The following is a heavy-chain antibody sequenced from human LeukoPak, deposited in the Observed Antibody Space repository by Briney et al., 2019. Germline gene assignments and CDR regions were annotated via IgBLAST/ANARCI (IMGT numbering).Heavy chain of an antibody. CDR2: FDPEDGET. CDR1: GYTLTELS. CDR3: ATAYSGSYVGYFDY. Sequence: VASVKVSCKVSGYTLTELSMHWGRQAPGKGLGWMGGFDPEDGETIYAQTFQGRVTMTEDTSTDTAYMELSSLRSEDTAVYYCATAYSGSYVGYFDYWGQGTLVTVSS. J-gene: IGHJ4*02. V-gene: IGHV1-24*01. D-gene: IGHD1-26*01.